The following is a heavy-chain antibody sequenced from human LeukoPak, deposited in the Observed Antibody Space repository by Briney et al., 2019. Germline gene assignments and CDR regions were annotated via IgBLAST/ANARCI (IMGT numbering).Heavy chain of an antibody. D-gene: IGHD1-7*01. V-gene: IGHV3-7*01. CDR1: GFTLSSHW. CDR2: INQDGRDK. CDR3: ARWEIRGTAHQLDY. J-gene: IGHJ4*02. Sequence: GGSLRLSCAASGFTLSSHWMSWVRQAPGKGLEWVANINQDGRDKYYVGSVKGRFTISRDNAKNSMYLQMNSLRAEDTAVYYCARWEIRGTAHQLDYWGLGTLVTVSS.